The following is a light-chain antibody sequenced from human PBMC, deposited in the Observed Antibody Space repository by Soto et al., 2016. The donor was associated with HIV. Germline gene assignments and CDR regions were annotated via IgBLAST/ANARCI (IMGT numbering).Light chain of an antibody. CDR3: QAWDSTTGV. CDR1: KLGDKY. CDR2: QDT. J-gene: IGLJ3*02. Sequence: SYDLTQPPSVSVSPGQTAIITCSGDKLGDKYVCWYQQKPGQSPVLVIYQDTKRPSGIPERFSGSNSGNTATLTISGTQAMDEADYYCQAWDSTTGVFGGGTKLTV. V-gene: IGLV3-1*01.